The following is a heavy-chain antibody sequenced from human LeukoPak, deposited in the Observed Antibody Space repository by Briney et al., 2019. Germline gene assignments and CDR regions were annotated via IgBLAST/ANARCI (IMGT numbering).Heavy chain of an antibody. D-gene: IGHD3-22*01. V-gene: IGHV3-21*04. CDR1: GFTFSSYS. Sequence: GGSLRLSCAASGFTFSSYSMNWVRQAPGKGLEWVSSISSSSSYVYYADSVKGRFTISRDNSKNTLYLQMNSLRAEDTAVYYCAKEGPHYYDSSAPSDAFDIWGQGTMVTVSS. J-gene: IGHJ3*02. CDR2: ISSSSSYV. CDR3: AKEGPHYYDSSAPSDAFDI.